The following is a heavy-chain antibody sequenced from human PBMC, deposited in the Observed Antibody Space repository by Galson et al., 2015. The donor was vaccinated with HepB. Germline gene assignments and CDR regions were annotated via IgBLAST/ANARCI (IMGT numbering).Heavy chain of an antibody. Sequence: SLRLSCAASGFTFSNAWMSWVRQAPGKGLEWVGRIKSKTDGGTTDYAAPVKGRFTISRDDSKNTLYLQMNSLKTEDTAVYYCTTPGILIDDSPAFDYWGQGTLVTVSS. CDR2: IKSKTDGGTT. CDR1: GFTFSNAW. D-gene: IGHD3-16*01. V-gene: IGHV3-15*01. J-gene: IGHJ4*02. CDR3: TTPGILIDDSPAFDY.